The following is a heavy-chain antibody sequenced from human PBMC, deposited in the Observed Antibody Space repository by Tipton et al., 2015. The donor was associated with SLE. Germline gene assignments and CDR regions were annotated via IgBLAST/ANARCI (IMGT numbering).Heavy chain of an antibody. CDR1: GGSISSYY. D-gene: IGHD6-13*01. V-gene: IGHV4-59*01. J-gene: IGHJ4*02. Sequence: TLSLTCTVSGGSISSYYWSWIRQPPGKGLEWIGYIYYSGSTNHNPSLKSRVTISVDTSKNQFSLKLSSVTAADTAVYYCARGAAVEYSSSWYDYWGQGTLVTVSS. CDR3: ARGAAVEYSSSWYDY. CDR2: IYYSGST.